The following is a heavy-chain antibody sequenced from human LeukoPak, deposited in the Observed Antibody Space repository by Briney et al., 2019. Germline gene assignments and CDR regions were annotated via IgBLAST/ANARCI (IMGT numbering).Heavy chain of an antibody. CDR1: KFTFSNCG. J-gene: IGHJ4*02. CDR2: ISYDGSTK. Sequence: GGSLRLSCAASKFTFSNCGMQWVRQAPGKGLEWVAVISYDGSTKYYADSVKGRFTISRDNSRNTLYLQMNSLRTEDTAVYYCAKEYDSGGYGANYDYWGQGTLVTVSS. V-gene: IGHV3-30*18. CDR3: AKEYDSGGYGANYDY. D-gene: IGHD3-10*01.